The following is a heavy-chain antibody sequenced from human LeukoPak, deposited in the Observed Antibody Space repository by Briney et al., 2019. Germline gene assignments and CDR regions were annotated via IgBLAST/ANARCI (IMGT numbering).Heavy chain of an antibody. J-gene: IGHJ5*02. CDR3: ARAYYYGSGSYPKYNWFDP. Sequence: ASVKVSCKASGYTFTSYYMHWVRQAPGQGLEWMGIINPSGGSTNYAQKFQCRVTMTRDMSTSTVYMELSSLSSEDTAVYYCARAYYYGSGSYPKYNWFDPWGQGTLVTVSS. CDR1: GYTFTSYY. D-gene: IGHD3-10*01. CDR2: INPSGGST. V-gene: IGHV1-46*01.